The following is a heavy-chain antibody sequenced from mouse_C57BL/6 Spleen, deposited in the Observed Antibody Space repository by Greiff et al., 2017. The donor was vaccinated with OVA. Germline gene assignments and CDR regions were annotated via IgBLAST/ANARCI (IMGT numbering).Heavy chain of an antibody. CDR2: ISDGGSYT. CDR1: GFTFSSYA. J-gene: IGHJ2*01. Sequence: EVHLVESGGGLVKPGGSLKLSCAASGFTFSSYAMSWVRQTPEKRLEWVATISDGGSYTYYPDNVKGRFTISRDNATNNLYLQMSHLKSEDTAMYYCAREDSYYFDYWGQGTTLTVSS. V-gene: IGHV5-4*01. CDR3: AREDSYYFDY.